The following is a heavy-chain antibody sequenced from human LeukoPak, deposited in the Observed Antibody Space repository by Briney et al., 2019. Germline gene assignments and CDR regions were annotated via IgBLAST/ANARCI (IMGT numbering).Heavy chain of an antibody. Sequence: PGGSLRLSCAASGFTVSSNYMSWVRQAPGKGLEWVSIIYSGGSTFYADSVKGRFTISRDNAKNSLYLQMNSLRAEDTALYYCARDRLERRHALSFDYWGQGTLVTVSS. CDR1: GFTVSSNY. V-gene: IGHV3-53*01. CDR2: IYSGGST. J-gene: IGHJ4*02. D-gene: IGHD1-1*01. CDR3: ARDRLERRHALSFDY.